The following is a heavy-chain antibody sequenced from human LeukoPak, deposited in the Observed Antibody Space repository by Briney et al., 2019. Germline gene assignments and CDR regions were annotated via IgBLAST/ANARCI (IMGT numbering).Heavy chain of an antibody. CDR2: INPSGGST. D-gene: IGHD3-16*01. CDR1: GYTFTSYN. J-gene: IGHJ3*02. V-gene: IGHV1-46*03. CDR3: ARGPFRKGPLVVFDI. Sequence: GASLKVSCTASGYTFTSYNMHWVRPAPGQGLEWMGIINPSGGSTSYAQKLQGRVTMTRDTSTSTVYMELSSLRSEDTAVYYCARGPFRKGPLVVFDIWGQGTMVTVSS.